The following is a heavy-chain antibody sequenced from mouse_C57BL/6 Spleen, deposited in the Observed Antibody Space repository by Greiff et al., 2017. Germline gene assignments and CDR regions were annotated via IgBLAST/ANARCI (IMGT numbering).Heavy chain of an antibody. J-gene: IGHJ4*01. Sequence: QVQLQQSGAELVKPGASVKISCKASGYAFSSYWMNWVKQRPGKGLEWIGQIYPGDGDTNYNGKFKGKATLTADKSSSTASMQLSRLTSEDSAVYFCARYNYGSSDAMDYWGQGTSVTVSS. CDR1: GYAFSSYW. CDR2: IYPGDGDT. CDR3: ARYNYGSSDAMDY. D-gene: IGHD1-1*01. V-gene: IGHV1-80*01.